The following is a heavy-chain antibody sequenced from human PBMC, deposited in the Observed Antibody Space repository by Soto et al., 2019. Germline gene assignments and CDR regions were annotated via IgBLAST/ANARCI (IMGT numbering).Heavy chain of an antibody. J-gene: IGHJ6*02. D-gene: IGHD6-13*01. CDR1: GGSISSSNW. Sequence: PSETLSLTCAVSGGSISSSNWWSWVRQPPGKGLEWIGEIYHSGSTNYNPSLKSRVTISVDKSKNQFSLKLSSVTAADTAVYYCARAAPAGIYYYYGMDVWGQGTTVTVSS. V-gene: IGHV4-4*02. CDR2: IYHSGST. CDR3: ARAAPAGIYYYYGMDV.